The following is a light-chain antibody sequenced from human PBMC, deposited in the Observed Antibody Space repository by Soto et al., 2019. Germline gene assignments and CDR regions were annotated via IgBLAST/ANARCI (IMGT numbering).Light chain of an antibody. Sequence: DIQLTQSPSFLSASVGDRVTITCRASQGISSYLAWYQLKPGKAPKVLIYSASTLQSGVPSRFSGSGYGTVFYLTISSLQPEDFATYYCHQLNSYPLTFGGGTTVEI. CDR2: SAS. CDR1: QGISSY. J-gene: IGKJ4*01. CDR3: HQLNSYPLT. V-gene: IGKV1-9*01.